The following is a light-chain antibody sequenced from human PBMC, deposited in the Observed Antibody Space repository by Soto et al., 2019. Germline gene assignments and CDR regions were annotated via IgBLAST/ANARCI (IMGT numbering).Light chain of an antibody. CDR3: QQRGNWPQT. V-gene: IGKV3-11*01. CDR2: DAF. CDR1: QSVRSY. J-gene: IGKJ3*01. Sequence: EIVLTQSPATLSLSPGERATLSCRASQSVRSYLAWPQQKPGQTPRLLIYDAFNRATGIPARFSGSGSGTDFTLTISSLEPEDFAVYYCQQRGNWPQTFGPGTKVDI.